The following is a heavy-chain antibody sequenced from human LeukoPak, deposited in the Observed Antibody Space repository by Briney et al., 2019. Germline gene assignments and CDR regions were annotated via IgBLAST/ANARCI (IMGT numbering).Heavy chain of an antibody. Sequence: PSETLSLTCTVSGGSISSYYWSWIRQPAGKGLEWIGRIYTSGSTNYNPSLKSRVTMSVDTSKNQFSLKLSSVTAADTAVYYSARSWRDGYNYYFDYWGQGTLVTVSS. V-gene: IGHV4-4*07. CDR3: ARSWRDGYNYYFDY. J-gene: IGHJ4*02. CDR2: IYTSGST. D-gene: IGHD5-24*01. CDR1: GGSISSYY.